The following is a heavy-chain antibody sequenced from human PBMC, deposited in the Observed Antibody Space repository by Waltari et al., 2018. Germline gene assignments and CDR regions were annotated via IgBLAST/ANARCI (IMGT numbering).Heavy chain of an antibody. CDR3: AKPPGDSSSWYEIYYYGMDV. J-gene: IGHJ6*02. CDR1: GFTFSSYA. D-gene: IGHD6-13*01. Sequence: PGGSLRLSCAASGFTFSSYAMSWVRQAPGKGLEWVSAISGSGGSTYYADSVKGRFTISRDNSKNTLYLQMNSLRAEDTAVYYCAKPPGDSSSWYEIYYYGMDVWGQGTTVTVSS. CDR2: ISGSGGST. V-gene: IGHV3-23*01.